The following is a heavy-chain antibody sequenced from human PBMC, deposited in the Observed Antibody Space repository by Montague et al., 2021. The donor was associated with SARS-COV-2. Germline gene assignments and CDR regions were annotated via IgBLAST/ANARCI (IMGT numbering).Heavy chain of an antibody. D-gene: IGHD2-15*01. J-gene: IGHJ3*02. Sequence: SLRLSCAASGFTVSSNYMSWVRQAPGRGLEWVSVIYSGSSTYYADSVKGRFTISRDNSKNTLYLQMNSLRAEDTAVYYCAAGIVVVVAAGDAFDIWGQGTLVTVSS. CDR1: GFTVSSNY. CDR3: AAGIVVVVAAGDAFDI. CDR2: IYSGSST. V-gene: IGHV3-53*01.